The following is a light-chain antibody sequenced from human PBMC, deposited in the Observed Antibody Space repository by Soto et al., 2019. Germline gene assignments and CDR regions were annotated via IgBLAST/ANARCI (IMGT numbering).Light chain of an antibody. CDR1: SSDVGGYNY. CDR3: SSYAGSLY. V-gene: IGLV2-8*01. Sequence: QSALTQPPSASGSPGQSVTISCTGTSSDVGGYNYVSWYQQHPGKAPKLMIYEVSKRPSGVPDRFSGSKSGNTASLTVSGLQAEDEADYYCSSYAGSLYFGGGTKVTVL. J-gene: IGLJ2*01. CDR2: EVS.